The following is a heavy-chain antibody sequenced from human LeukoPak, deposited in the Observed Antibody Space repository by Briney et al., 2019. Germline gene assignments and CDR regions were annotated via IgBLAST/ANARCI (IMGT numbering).Heavy chain of an antibody. CDR1: GGSFSSGAYY. V-gene: IGHV4-31*03. CDR2: IHYSGSP. Sequence: SETLSLTCSVPGGSFSSGAYYWSWIRQLPGKGLEWIGYIHYSGSPYYNPSLKSRVSISVDTSKNQFSLKLSSVTAADTAVYYCARDSGYDSSGFYYGGFDPWGQGTLVTVSS. D-gene: IGHD3-22*01. J-gene: IGHJ5*02. CDR3: ARDSGYDSSGFYYGGFDP.